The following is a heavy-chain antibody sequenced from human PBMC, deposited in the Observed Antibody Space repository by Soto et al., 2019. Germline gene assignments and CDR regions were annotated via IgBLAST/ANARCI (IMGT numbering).Heavy chain of an antibody. Sequence: GGYLRLSCAPSGFTFSSYAMPWVRQAPGKRLEWVAVISYDGSNKYYADSVKGRFTISRDNSKNTLYLQMNSLRAEDTAVYYCATSRGYSGYDVNYWGQGTLVTVSS. D-gene: IGHD5-12*01. CDR2: ISYDGSNK. CDR3: ATSRGYSGYDVNY. V-gene: IGHV3-30-3*01. J-gene: IGHJ4*02. CDR1: GFTFSSYA.